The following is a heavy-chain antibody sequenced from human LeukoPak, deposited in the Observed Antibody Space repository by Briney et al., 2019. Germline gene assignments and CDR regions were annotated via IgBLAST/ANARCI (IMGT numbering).Heavy chain of an antibody. J-gene: IGHJ4*02. V-gene: IGHV3-48*03. Sequence: PGGSLRLSCAASGFTFSSYEMNWVRQAPGKGLEWVSYISSSGSTIYYADSVKGRFTISRDNAKNSLYLQMNSLRAEDTAVYYCARLDSSGWAYWGQGTLVTVSS. CDR3: ARLDSSGWAY. CDR1: GFTFSSYE. CDR2: ISSSGSTI. D-gene: IGHD6-19*01.